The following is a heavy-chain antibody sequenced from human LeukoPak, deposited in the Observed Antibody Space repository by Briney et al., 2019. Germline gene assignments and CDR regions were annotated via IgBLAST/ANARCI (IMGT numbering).Heavy chain of an antibody. CDR2: INPNSGGT. J-gene: IGHJ6*02. V-gene: IGHV1-2*02. D-gene: IGHD3-3*01. CDR1: GYTFTGYY. Sequence: ASVKVSCKASGYTFTGYYMHWVRQALGQGLEWMGWINPNSGGTNYAQKFQGRVTMTRDTSISTAYMELSRLRSDDTAVYYCAVVRFLEWITYGMDVWGQGTTVTVSS. CDR3: AVVRFLEWITYGMDV.